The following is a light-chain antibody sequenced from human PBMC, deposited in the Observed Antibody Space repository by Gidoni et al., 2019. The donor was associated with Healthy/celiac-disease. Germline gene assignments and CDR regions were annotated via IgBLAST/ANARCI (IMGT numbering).Light chain of an antibody. V-gene: IGKV1-8*01. J-gene: IGKJ4*01. CDR2: AAS. CDR3: QQYYSYPPLT. Sequence: AIRMTQSPSSFSASTGDRVTITCRASQGISSYLAWYQQKPGKSPKLLIYAASTLQRGVPSRFSGSGSGTDFTLTISCLQSEDFATYYCQQYYSYPPLTFXGXTKVEIK. CDR1: QGISSY.